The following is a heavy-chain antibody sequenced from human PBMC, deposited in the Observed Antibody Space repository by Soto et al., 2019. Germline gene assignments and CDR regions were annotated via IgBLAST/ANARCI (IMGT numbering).Heavy chain of an antibody. J-gene: IGHJ6*02. D-gene: IGHD4-4*01. CDR2: IYYSGTT. Sequence: SETLSLTCTVSGGSVSSSSFLWGWTRQSPGKELEWIGSIYYSGTTYYNPSLKSRVTISVDTSKSQFSLKVSSVNAADTAVYYCGKHAATSVTYFYGMDVWGQGTTVTVSS. V-gene: IGHV4-39*01. CDR3: GKHAATSVTYFYGMDV. CDR1: GGSVSSSSFL.